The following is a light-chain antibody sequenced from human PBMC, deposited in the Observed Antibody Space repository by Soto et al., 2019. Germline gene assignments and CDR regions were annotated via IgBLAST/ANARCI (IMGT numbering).Light chain of an antibody. Sequence: QSLLTQPPPASVSPGQSVTISCTGTKNDIGVYDFVSWYQHHPGKAPRLIIYEVVQRPSGVPDRFSGSKSGNTASLTVSGLQAADEADYFCKSYAGSNTYVFGSGTKVTVL. V-gene: IGLV2-8*01. CDR3: KSYAGSNTYV. CDR1: KNDIGVYDF. J-gene: IGLJ1*01. CDR2: EVV.